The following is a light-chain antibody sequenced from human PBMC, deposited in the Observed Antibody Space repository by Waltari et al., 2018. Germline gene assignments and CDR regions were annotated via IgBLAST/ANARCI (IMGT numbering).Light chain of an antibody. CDR1: INDGGGYSY. CDR3: SSYAGSNTWV. Sequence: QSALTQPPSASGSPGQSVTISCTGTINDGGGYSYVSWYQQYPGKAPKFIIYEVSKRPSGVPDRFSGSKSANTASLTVSGLQAEDEADYYCSSYAGSNTWVFGSGTKVTVL. J-gene: IGLJ1*01. CDR2: EVS. V-gene: IGLV2-8*01.